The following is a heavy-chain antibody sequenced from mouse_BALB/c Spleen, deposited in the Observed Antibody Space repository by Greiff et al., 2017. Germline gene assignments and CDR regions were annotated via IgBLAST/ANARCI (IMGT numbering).Heavy chain of an antibody. CDR3: ARRNDYERGYAMDY. V-gene: IGHV1S34*01. J-gene: IGHJ4*01. D-gene: IGHD2-4*01. CDR1: GYSFTGYY. CDR2: ISCYNGAT. Sequence: LVKTGASVKISCKASGYSFTGYYMHWVKQSHGKSLEWIGYISCYNGATSYNQKFKGKATFTVDTSPSTAYMQFNSLTSEDSAVYYCARRNDYERGYAMDYWGQGTSVTVSS.